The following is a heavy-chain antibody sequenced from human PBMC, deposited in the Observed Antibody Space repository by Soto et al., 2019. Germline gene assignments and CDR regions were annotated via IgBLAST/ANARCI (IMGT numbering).Heavy chain of an antibody. J-gene: IGHJ3*02. Sequence: QVQLVESGGGVVQPGRSLRLSCAASGFTFSSYGMHWVRQAPGKGLEWVAVIWYDGSNKYYADSVKGRFTISRDNSKNTLYLQMTXRRXEXKAVYYWARDDIVLVPAAKKADDYGDYVRVGNAFDIWGQGTMVTVSS. V-gene: IGHV3-33*01. D-gene: IGHD2-2*01. CDR1: GFTFSSYG. CDR2: IWYDGSNK. CDR3: ARDDIVLVPAAKKADDYGDYVRVGNAFDI.